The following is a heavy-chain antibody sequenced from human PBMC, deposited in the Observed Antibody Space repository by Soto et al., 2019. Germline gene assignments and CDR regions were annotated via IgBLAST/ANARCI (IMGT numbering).Heavy chain of an antibody. Sequence: QEQLVESGGGVVQPGTSLRLSCTASGFSFSTYAMYWVRQAPGKGLEWVAIISYEGSNAQYADSVKGRFTVARDNSKNTLYLQMHRLTASDTAVYSCARDGGRFGELLLNSYDAFDLWGQGKLVTVSS. CDR3: ARDGGRFGELLLNSYDAFDL. CDR1: GFSFSTYA. CDR2: ISYEGSNA. V-gene: IGHV3-30*04. D-gene: IGHD3-10*01. J-gene: IGHJ3*01.